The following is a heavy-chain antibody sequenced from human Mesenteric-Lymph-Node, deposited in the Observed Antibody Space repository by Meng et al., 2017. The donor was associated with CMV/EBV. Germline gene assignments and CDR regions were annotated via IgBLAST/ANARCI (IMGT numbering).Heavy chain of an antibody. CDR3: AGGSYGMRTFDY. J-gene: IGHJ4*02. D-gene: IGHD5-18*01. Sequence: GESLKISCAASGFTFSSYSMNWVRQAPGKGLEWVSYISSGSSSIYYADSVKGRFTISRDNAKNSLYLQMNSLRAEDTAVYYCAGGSYGMRTFDYWGQGTLVTVSS. V-gene: IGHV3-48*04. CDR1: GFTFSSYS. CDR2: ISSGSSSI.